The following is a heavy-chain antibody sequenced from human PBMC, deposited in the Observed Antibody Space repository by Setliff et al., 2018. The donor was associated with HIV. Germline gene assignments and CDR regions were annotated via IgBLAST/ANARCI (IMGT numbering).Heavy chain of an antibody. V-gene: IGHV3-49*04. Sequence: GGSLRLSCAASGFTFSSYAMSWVRQAPGKGLEWVGFIRTKVYGGTTEYAASVKGRFTISRDDSKSIAYLQMNSLKTDDTAVYYCTRGRDIAVAAVNDYWGQGTLVTVSS. D-gene: IGHD6-19*01. CDR3: TRGRDIAVAAVNDY. CDR2: IRTKVYGGTT. J-gene: IGHJ4*02. CDR1: GFTFSSYA.